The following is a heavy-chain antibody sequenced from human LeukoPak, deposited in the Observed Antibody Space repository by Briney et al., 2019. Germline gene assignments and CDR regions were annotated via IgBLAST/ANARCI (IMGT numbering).Heavy chain of an antibody. CDR3: APLAATTDY. CDR2: ISYDGSNK. Sequence: PGGSLRLSCAASGFTFSSYAMHWVRQAPGKGLEWVAVISYDGSNKYYADSVKGRFTISRDTSKNTLYLQMNSLRAEDTAVCYCAPLAATTDYWGQGTLVTVSS. J-gene: IGHJ4*02. D-gene: IGHD5-12*01. CDR1: GFTFSSYA. V-gene: IGHV3-30-3*01.